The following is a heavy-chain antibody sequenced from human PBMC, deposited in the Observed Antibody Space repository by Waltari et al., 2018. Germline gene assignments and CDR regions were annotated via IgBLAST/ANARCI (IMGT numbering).Heavy chain of an antibody. CDR3: ARDDCSGGSCYRFDY. D-gene: IGHD2-15*01. CDR2: IYYSGST. J-gene: IGHJ4*02. CDR1: GGSISSGDYY. Sequence: QVQLQESGPGLVKPSQTLSLTCTVSGGSISSGDYYWSWIRQPPGKGLEWIGYIYYSGSTYYNPSLKSRVTISVDTSKNQFSRKLSSVTAADTAVYYCARDDCSGGSCYRFDYWGQGTLVTVSS. V-gene: IGHV4-30-4*08.